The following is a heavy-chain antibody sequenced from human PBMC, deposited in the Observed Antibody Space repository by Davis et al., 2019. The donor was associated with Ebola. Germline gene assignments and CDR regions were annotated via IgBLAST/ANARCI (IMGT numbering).Heavy chain of an antibody. CDR1: GGSISSYY. V-gene: IGHV4-59*12. J-gene: IGHJ4*02. CDR2: IYYSGST. Sequence: ETLSLTCTVSGGSISSYYWSWIRQPPGKGLEWIGYIYYSGSTNYNPSLKSRVTISVDTSKNQFSLKLSSVTAADTAVYYCARETTVTLIDYWGQGTLVTVSS. CDR3: ARETTVTLIDY. D-gene: IGHD4-17*01.